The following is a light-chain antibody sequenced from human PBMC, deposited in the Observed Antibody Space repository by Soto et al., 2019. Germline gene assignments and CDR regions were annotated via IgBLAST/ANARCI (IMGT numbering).Light chain of an antibody. V-gene: IGLV2-14*01. CDR1: SNDVGGYNY. CDR2: DVT. Sequence: QSVLTQPASVSGSPGQSIAISCTGTSNDVGGYNYVSWYQQHPVKAPQLIIYDVTNRPSGVSDRFSGSKSGNTASLTISGLQAEDEADYYCRSYTRSSNPYVFGTGTKVTVL. J-gene: IGLJ1*01. CDR3: RSYTRSSNPYV.